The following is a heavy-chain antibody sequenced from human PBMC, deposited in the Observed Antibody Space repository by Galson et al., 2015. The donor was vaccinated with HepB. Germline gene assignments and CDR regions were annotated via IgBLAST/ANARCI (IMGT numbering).Heavy chain of an antibody. J-gene: IGHJ3*02. D-gene: IGHD5-24*01. Sequence: QSGAEVKKPGASVKVSCKASGFTFTSSAMQWVRQARGQRLEWIGWIVVGSGNTNYAQKFQERVTITRDMSTSTAYMELSSLRSEDTAVYYCAADLATIDAFDIWGQGTMVTVSS. CDR3: AADLATIDAFDI. CDR2: IVVGSGNT. CDR1: GFTFTSSA. V-gene: IGHV1-58*02.